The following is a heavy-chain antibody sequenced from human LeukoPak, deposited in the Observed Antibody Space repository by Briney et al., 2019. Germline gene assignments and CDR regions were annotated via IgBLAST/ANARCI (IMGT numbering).Heavy chain of an antibody. V-gene: IGHV1-46*03. CDR3: ARGIFGVVGSFDY. CDR2: INPSGGST. Sequence: ASVTVSCKASGYTFPSHYMHWVRQPPGQGLEWMGIINPSGGSTSYVQKFQGRVARTIETTTSTLYMVLSSLRSEDTAVYYCARGIFGVVGSFDYWGQGTLVTVSS. D-gene: IGHD3-3*01. J-gene: IGHJ4*02. CDR1: GYTFPSHY.